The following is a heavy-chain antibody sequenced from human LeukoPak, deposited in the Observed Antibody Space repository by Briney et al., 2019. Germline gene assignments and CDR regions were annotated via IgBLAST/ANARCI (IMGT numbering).Heavy chain of an antibody. J-gene: IGHJ4*02. D-gene: IGHD1-26*01. CDR2: ISINTNT. Sequence: PEGSLRLSCAASGIAVSGNYMSWVRQTPGKGLEWVSFISINTNTFYADSVRGRFTISRDTSKNTLLLQMNSLRDEDSAIYYCAIAQTWDGLFESWGQGTLVTVSS. CDR3: AIAQTWDGLFES. V-gene: IGHV3-53*01. CDR1: GIAVSGNY.